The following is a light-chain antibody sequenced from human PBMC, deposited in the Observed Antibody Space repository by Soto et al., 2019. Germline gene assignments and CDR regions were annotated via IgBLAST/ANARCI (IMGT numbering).Light chain of an antibody. CDR1: SRDVGSYNL. V-gene: IGLV2-23*01. CDR2: EGT. CDR3: CSFAGSSTYV. J-gene: IGLJ1*01. Sequence: QSVLTQPASGSGSPGQSITISCTGTSRDVGSYNLVSWYQQHPGNAPKLIIYEGTKRPSGVSYRFSGSKSGNTASLTISGLQEEDEGDYHCCSFAGSSTYVFGTGTKVTVL.